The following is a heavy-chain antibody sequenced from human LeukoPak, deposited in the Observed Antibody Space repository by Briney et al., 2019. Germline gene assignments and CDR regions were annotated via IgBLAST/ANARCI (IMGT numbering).Heavy chain of an antibody. CDR1: GGSISSYY. CDR2: IYYSGST. J-gene: IGHJ4*02. V-gene: IGHV4-59*08. Sequence: SETLSLTCTVSGGSISSYYWSWIRQPPGKGLEWIGYIYYSGSTNYNPSLKSQVTISVDTSKNQFSLKLSSVTAADTAVYYCAGSPYTSEYYFDYWGQGTLVTVSS. CDR3: AGSPYTSEYYFDY. D-gene: IGHD2-2*02.